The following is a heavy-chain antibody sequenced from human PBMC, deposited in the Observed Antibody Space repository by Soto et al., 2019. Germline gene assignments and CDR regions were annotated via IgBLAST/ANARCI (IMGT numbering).Heavy chain of an antibody. D-gene: IGHD5-12*01. Sequence: GGSLRLSCAASGFTFDDYAMHWVRQAPGKGLEWVSGISWDSGSIGYVDSVKGRFTISRDNAKNSLYLQMNSLRPEDTALYYCVKAIVATPRGSYYYYMDVWGKGTTVTAP. CDR2: ISWDSGSI. CDR3: VKAIVATPRGSYYYYMDV. J-gene: IGHJ6*03. V-gene: IGHV3-9*01. CDR1: GFTFDDYA.